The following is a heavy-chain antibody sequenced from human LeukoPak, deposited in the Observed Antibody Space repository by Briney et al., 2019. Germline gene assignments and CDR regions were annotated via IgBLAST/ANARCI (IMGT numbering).Heavy chain of an antibody. D-gene: IGHD5-12*01. Sequence: GGSLRLSCAASGFTFSTCSMKWVRQAPGKALEWVSSISGSSYHIYYADSVKGRFTISRDNANNLLYLQMNSLRAEDTAVYYCARAYEDWFDPWGQGTLVTVSS. CDR2: ISGSSYHI. CDR3: ARAYEDWFDP. J-gene: IGHJ5*02. CDR1: GFTFSTCS. V-gene: IGHV3-21*04.